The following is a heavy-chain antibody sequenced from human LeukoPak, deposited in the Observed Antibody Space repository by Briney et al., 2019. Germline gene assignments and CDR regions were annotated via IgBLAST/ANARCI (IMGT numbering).Heavy chain of an antibody. D-gene: IGHD2-2*01. CDR1: GFSFDDYA. Sequence: GGSLRLSCAASGFSFDDYAMHWVRQAPGKGLEWVSGISWNSGNIGYADSVKGRFTISRDNAKNSLYLQMNSQRAEDTALYYCAKSLSICSSTSCSTPDIDYWGQGTLVTVSS. V-gene: IGHV3-9*01. J-gene: IGHJ4*02. CDR3: AKSLSICSSTSCSTPDIDY. CDR2: ISWNSGNI.